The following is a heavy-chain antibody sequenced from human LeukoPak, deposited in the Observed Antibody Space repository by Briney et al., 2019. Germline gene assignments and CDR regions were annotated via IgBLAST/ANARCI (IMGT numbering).Heavy chain of an antibody. CDR3: ARAARLYYFDY. CDR1: GGTFSSYA. J-gene: IGHJ4*02. V-gene: IGHV1-69*05. CDR2: IIPIFGTA. Sequence: SVKVSCKASGGTFSSYAISWVQQAPGQGLEWMGRIIPIFGTANYAQKFQGRVTITTDESTSTAYMELSSLRSEDTAVYYYARAARLYYFDYWGQGTLVTVSS. D-gene: IGHD6-6*01.